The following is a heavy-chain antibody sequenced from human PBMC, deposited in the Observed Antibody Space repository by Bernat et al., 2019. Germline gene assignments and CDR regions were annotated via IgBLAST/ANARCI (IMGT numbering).Heavy chain of an antibody. Sequence: VQLVESGGGLVKPGGSLRLSCAASGFTFSGYGMHWVRQAPGKGLEWVAVISYDGSNKYYADSVKGRFTISRDNSKNTLFLQMNSLRAEDTAVYYCTKGPNHYYDSSGYMYYFDYWGQGALVTVSS. CDR1: GFTFSGYG. CDR2: ISYDGSNK. CDR3: TKGPNHYYDSSGYMYYFDY. J-gene: IGHJ4*02. V-gene: IGHV3-30*18. D-gene: IGHD3-22*01.